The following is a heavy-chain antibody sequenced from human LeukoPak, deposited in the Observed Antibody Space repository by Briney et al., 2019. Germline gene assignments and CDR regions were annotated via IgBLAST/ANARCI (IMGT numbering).Heavy chain of an antibody. Sequence: GRSLRLSCAVSGFTFTNYAMHWVRQAPGKGLEWVALISFDGTNRYQTESVKGRSMGRFTISRDNTKNSLYLQIDNARVDDTGLYYCTRLPRETAGDYWGQGVPVIVSS. CDR3: TRLPRETAGDY. J-gene: IGHJ4*02. D-gene: IGHD1-14*01. V-gene: IGHV3-30*14. CDR1: GFTFTNYA. CDR2: ISFDGTNR.